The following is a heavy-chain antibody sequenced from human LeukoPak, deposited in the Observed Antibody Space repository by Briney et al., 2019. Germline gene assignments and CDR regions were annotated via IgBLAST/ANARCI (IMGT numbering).Heavy chain of an antibody. V-gene: IGHV4-59*01. Sequence: SETLSLTCTVSGGSISSYYWSWIWQPPGKGPEWIGYIYYSGSTNYNPSLKSRVTISVDTSKNQFSLKLSSVTAADTAVYYCARNIVVVPAAMGYNWFDPWGQGTLVTVSS. CDR2: IYYSGST. CDR3: ARNIVVVPAAMGYNWFDP. D-gene: IGHD2-2*01. CDR1: GGSISSYY. J-gene: IGHJ5*02.